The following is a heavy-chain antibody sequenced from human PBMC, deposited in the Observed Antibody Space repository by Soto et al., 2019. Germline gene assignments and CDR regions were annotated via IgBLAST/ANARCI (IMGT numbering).Heavy chain of an antibody. CDR2: IIPIFGTA. V-gene: IGHV1-69*13. J-gene: IGHJ6*02. Sequence: GASVKVSCKASGGTFSSYAISWVRQAPGQGLEWMGGIIPIFGTANYAQKFQGRVTITADESTSTAYMELSSLRSEDTAVYYCACRLNSGYHYGVYYYYGMDVWGQGTTVTVSS. CDR3: ACRLNSGYHYGVYYYYGMDV. D-gene: IGHD3-22*01. CDR1: GGTFSSYA.